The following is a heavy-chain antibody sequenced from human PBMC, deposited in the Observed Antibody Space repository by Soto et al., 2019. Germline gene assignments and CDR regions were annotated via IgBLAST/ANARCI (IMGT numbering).Heavy chain of an antibody. CDR2: IYSSGST. D-gene: IGHD6-13*01. V-gene: IGHV4-4*07. CDR1: SGSMSTYY. CDR3: AGGAAADYFDY. Sequence: QVQLQESGPGLVKASETLSLTCTVSSGSMSTYYWSWIRQPAGQGLEWIGRIYSSGSTLYNPSLKSRVTMSVDTYKNQFSLKLSSVTAADTAVYYCAGGAAADYFDYWGQGTLVTVSS. J-gene: IGHJ4*02.